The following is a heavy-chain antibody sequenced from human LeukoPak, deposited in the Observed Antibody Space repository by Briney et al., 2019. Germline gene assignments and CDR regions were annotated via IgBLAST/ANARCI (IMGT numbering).Heavy chain of an antibody. CDR1: GFIFNNYA. CDR2: ISGSGGST. Sequence: PRGSLRLSCAASGFIFNNYAMSWVRQAPGKGLEWVSVISGSGGSTYYADSVKGRFTISRDNSKNTLYVQMNSLRAEDTAVYYCAVSGRHYSGYWGQGTLVTVSS. J-gene: IGHJ4*02. D-gene: IGHD1-26*01. V-gene: IGHV3-23*01. CDR3: AVSGRHYSGY.